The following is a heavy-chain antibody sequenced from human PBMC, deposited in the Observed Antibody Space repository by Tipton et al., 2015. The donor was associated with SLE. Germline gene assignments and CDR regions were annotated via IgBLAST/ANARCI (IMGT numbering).Heavy chain of an antibody. D-gene: IGHD3-16*01. CDR1: GGSISSNY. Sequence: TLSLTCTVSGGSISSNYWSWIRQPPGKGLAWIGYIFTTGRTKYSPSLTSRVPISGDTSKNQVSLRLTSVTAADTAVYYCARVGLITPDAFDIWGQGTLVTVSS. V-gene: IGHV4-4*08. CDR2: IFTTGRT. CDR3: ARVGLITPDAFDI. J-gene: IGHJ3*02.